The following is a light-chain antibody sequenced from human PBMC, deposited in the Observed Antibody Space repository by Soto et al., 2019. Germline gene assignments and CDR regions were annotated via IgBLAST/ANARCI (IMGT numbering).Light chain of an antibody. CDR3: AAWDDTLNGPI. CDR1: SSNIGSNV. J-gene: IGLJ2*01. CDR2: SNN. Sequence: QSVLTQPPSASGTLGQRVTISCSGSSSNIGSNVVNWYQQFPGTAPKLLMYSNNQRPSGVPDRFSGSKSGTSASLAISGLQSEDEADYYCAAWDDTLNGPIFGGGTKLTVL. V-gene: IGLV1-44*01.